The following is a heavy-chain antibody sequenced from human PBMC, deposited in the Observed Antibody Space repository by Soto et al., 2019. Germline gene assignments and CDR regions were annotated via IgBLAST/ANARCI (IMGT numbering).Heavy chain of an antibody. CDR2: ISAYNGNT. CDR1: GYTFTSYG. Sequence: GASVKVSCKASGYTFTSYGISWVRQAPGQGLGWMGWISAYNGNTNYAQKLQGRVTMTTDTSTSTAYMELRSLRSDDTAVYYCARWLPGGRYSGSYYYYGMDVWGQGTTVTVSS. CDR3: ARWLPGGRYSGSYYYYGMDV. J-gene: IGHJ6*02. D-gene: IGHD1-26*01. V-gene: IGHV1-18*01.